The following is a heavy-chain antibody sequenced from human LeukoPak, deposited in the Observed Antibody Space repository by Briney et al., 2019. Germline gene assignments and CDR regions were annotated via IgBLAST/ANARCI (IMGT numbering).Heavy chain of an antibody. CDR2: LYSDGNT. CDR3: ARGVEPLAANALAY. J-gene: IGHJ4*02. Sequence: GGSLRLSCAASGFTVITNDVTWVRQAPGTGREWVSVLYSDGNTKYAASVQGRFTISRDNSKNTLYLEMNSPSPDATAVYYCARGVEPLAANALAYWGQGTLVTVSS. D-gene: IGHD1-14*01. CDR1: GFTVITND. V-gene: IGHV3-53*01.